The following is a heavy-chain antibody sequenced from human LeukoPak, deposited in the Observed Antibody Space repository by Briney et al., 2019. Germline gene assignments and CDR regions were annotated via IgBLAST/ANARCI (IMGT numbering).Heavy chain of an antibody. CDR2: ISIGATTI. Sequence: PGRSLRLSCAAPGFIFSDYYMAWIRQAPGKGLECVSYISIGATTIYYADSVKGRFTISRDNAKNSLYLQMNSLRAEDTAVYYCARERTARYSSGWSEAFDYWGQGTLVTVSS. D-gene: IGHD6-19*01. CDR3: ARERTARYSSGWSEAFDY. V-gene: IGHV3-11*01. CDR1: GFIFSDYY. J-gene: IGHJ4*02.